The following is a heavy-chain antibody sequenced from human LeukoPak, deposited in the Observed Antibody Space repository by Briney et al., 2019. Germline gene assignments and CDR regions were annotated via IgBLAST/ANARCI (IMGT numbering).Heavy chain of an antibody. Sequence: GGSLRLSCAASGFTFSSYSMNWVRQAPGKGLEWVSSISSSSSYIYYADSVKGRFTISRDNAKNSLYLQMNSLRAEDTAVYYCAREEWGATRYFQRWGQGTLVTVSS. CDR1: GFTFSSYS. V-gene: IGHV3-21*01. D-gene: IGHD1-26*01. J-gene: IGHJ1*01. CDR3: AREEWGATRYFQR. CDR2: ISSSSSYI.